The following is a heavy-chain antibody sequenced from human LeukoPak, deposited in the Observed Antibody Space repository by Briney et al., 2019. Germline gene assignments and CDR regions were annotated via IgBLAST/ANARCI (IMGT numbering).Heavy chain of an antibody. CDR1: GGSFSGYY. J-gene: IGHJ4*02. CDR3: ARTYYFDY. CDR2: INHSGST. Sequence: PETLSLTRAVYGGSFSGYYWSWIRQPPGKGLEWIGEINHSGSTNYNPSLKSRVTISVDTSKNQFSLKLSSVTAADTAVYYCARTYYFDYWGQGTLVTVSS. V-gene: IGHV4-34*01.